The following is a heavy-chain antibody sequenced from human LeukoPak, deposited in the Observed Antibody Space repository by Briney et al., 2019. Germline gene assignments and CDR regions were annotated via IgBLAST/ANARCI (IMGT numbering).Heavy chain of an antibody. Sequence: SETLSLICAVYGVSFSGYYWSWIRQPPGQGLEWIGEINHSGSTSYNPSLKSRVTISGDTSKNQFSLKLSYVTAADTAVYYCAIRIYSGSGSYYNSFDPWGQGTLVTVSS. D-gene: IGHD3-10*01. CDR2: INHSGST. CDR1: GVSFSGYY. V-gene: IGHV4-34*01. J-gene: IGHJ5*02. CDR3: AIRIYSGSGSYYNSFDP.